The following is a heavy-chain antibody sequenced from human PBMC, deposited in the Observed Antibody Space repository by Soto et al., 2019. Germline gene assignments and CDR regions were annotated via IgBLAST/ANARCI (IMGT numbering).Heavy chain of an antibody. CDR1: GYSFTSLD. J-gene: IGHJ4*02. D-gene: IGHD1-26*01. V-gene: IGHV1-8*01. CDR3: ARGVSAGVDY. Sequence: QVQLVQSGAEVREPGASVKVSCKASGYSFTSLDINWVRQTAGQGLEWMGWMQPSTGRTGYAQKFQGRVTMTRDNSINTAYMELPTLTSDDTAFYYCARGVSAGVDYWGQGTLVIVSS. CDR2: MQPSTGRT.